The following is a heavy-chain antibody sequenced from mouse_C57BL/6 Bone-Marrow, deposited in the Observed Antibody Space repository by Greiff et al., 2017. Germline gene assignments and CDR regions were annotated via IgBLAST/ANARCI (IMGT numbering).Heavy chain of an antibody. CDR2: INPGSGGT. CDR1: GYAFTNYL. Sequence: LVESGAELVRPGTSVKVSCKASGYAFTNYLIEWVKQRPGQGLEWIGVINPGSGGTNYNEKFKGKATLTADKSSSTAYMQLSSLTSEDSAVYVGAREEYFGSRYWYFGVWGTGTTATVAP. CDR3: AREEYFGSRYWYFGV. D-gene: IGHD1-1*01. V-gene: IGHV1-54*01. J-gene: IGHJ1*03.